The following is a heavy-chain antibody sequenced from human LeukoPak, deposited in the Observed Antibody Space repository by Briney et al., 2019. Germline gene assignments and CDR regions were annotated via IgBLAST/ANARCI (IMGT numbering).Heavy chain of an antibody. CDR2: ISGSGGST. D-gene: IGHD3-3*01. CDR3: ANHGYYDFWSGFDY. J-gene: IGHJ4*02. Sequence: GGSLRLSCAAPGFTFSSYAMSWVRQAPGKGLEWVSAISGSGGSTYYADSVKGRFTISRDNSKNTLYLQMNSLRAEDTAVYYCANHGYYDFWSGFDYWGQGTLVTVSS. CDR1: GFTFSSYA. V-gene: IGHV3-23*01.